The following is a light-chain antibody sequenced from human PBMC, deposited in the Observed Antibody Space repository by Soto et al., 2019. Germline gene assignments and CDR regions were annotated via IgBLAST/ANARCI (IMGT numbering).Light chain of an antibody. CDR3: QQYGNSPVT. CDR1: QSVSNRY. Sequence: EIVLTQSPGTLSLSPGERATLSCRASQSVSNRYLAWYQQKPGQAPRPLIYDASTRATGIPDRFSGSGSGTDFTLTISRLDPEDFAVYYCQQYGNSPVTFGQGTRL. J-gene: IGKJ5*01. CDR2: DAS. V-gene: IGKV3-20*01.